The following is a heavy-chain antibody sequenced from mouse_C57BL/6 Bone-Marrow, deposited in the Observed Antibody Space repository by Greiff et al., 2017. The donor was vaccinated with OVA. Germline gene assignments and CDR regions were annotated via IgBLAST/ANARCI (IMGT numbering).Heavy chain of an antibody. CDR1: GYTFTSYL. CDR2: INPSNGGT. D-gene: IGHD1-1*01. CDR3: ARMGYGSLYYFDY. V-gene: IGHV1-53*01. J-gene: IGHJ2*01. Sequence: QVQLQQPGTELVKPGASVKLSCKASGYTFTSYLMHWVKQRPGQGLEWIGNINPSNGGTNYNEKFKSKATLTVDKSSSTAYMQLSSLTSEDSAVYYCARMGYGSLYYFDYWGQGTTLTVSS.